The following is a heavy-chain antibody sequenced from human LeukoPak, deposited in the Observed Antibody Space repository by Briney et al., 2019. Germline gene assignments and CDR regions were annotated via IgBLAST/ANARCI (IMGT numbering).Heavy chain of an antibody. CDR1: GGSISSGGYY. V-gene: IGHV4-31*03. CDR2: IYYSGST. Sequence: PSQTLSLTCTVSGGSISSGGYYWSWIRQHPGKGLEWIGYIYYSGSTYYNPSLKSRVTISVHTSKNQFSLKLSSVTAADTAVYYCARLAGDSRVDYWGQGTLVTVSS. D-gene: IGHD4-17*01. CDR3: ARLAGDSRVDY. J-gene: IGHJ4*02.